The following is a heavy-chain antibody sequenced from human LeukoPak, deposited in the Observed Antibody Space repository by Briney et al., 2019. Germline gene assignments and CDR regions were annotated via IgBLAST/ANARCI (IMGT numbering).Heavy chain of an antibody. D-gene: IGHD3-16*01. CDR2: INPDGSAK. J-gene: IGHJ4*02. CDR1: GFTLSTYW. CDR3: ASWGAGGNS. V-gene: IGHV3-7*01. Sequence: GGSLRLSCEASGFTLSTYWMNWVRQVPGKGLEWVANINPDGSAKRHVDSVKGRFAIARDNADNSLSLQMISLRAEDTGVYYCASWGAGGNSWGQGTLVTVSS.